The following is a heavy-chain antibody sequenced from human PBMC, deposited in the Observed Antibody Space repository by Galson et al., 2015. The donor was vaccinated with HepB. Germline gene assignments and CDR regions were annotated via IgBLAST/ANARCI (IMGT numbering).Heavy chain of an antibody. CDR2: IDPSDSYT. J-gene: IGHJ3*02. CDR3: ARLYCSSTSCSSGAFDI. V-gene: IGHV5-10-1*01. CDR1: GYSFTSYW. Sequence: QSGAEVKKPGESLRISCKGSGYSFTSYWISWVRQMPGKGLEWMGRIDPSDSYTNYSPSFQGHVTISADKSISTAYLQWSSLKASDTAMYYCARLYCSSTSCSSGAFDIWGQGTMVTVSS. D-gene: IGHD2-2*01.